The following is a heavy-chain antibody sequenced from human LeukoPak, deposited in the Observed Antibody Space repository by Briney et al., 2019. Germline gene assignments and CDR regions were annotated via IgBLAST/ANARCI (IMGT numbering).Heavy chain of an antibody. Sequence: PSETLSLTCTASGGSISSSGYYWGWIRQPPGKGLEWIASINYSGTTYYNPSLKSRVTISEDRSKNQFSLKVSSVTAADTAVYYCARLRDGRWLLEYWGQGTLVTVSS. J-gene: IGHJ4*02. CDR1: GGSISSSGYY. CDR2: INYSGTT. D-gene: IGHD5-24*01. CDR3: ARLRDGRWLLEY. V-gene: IGHV4-39*01.